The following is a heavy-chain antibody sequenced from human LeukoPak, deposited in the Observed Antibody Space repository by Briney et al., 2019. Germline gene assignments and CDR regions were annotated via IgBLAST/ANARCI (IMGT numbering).Heavy chain of an antibody. J-gene: IGHJ4*02. D-gene: IGHD5-12*01. V-gene: IGHV3-21*01. Sequence: GGSLTLSCAAAGFTFSDYYMNWVRQAPGKGMEWVSSISSSSSYIYYADSVKGRFTISRGNVKNSLYLQMNSFRAEETAVYYCAREELATMPIDYWGQGTLVTVSS. CDR2: ISSSSSYI. CDR3: AREELATMPIDY. CDR1: GFTFSDYY.